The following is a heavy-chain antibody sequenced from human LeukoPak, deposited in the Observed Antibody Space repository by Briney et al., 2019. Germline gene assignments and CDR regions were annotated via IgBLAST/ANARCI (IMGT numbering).Heavy chain of an antibody. Sequence: GGSLRLSCAASGFTFSDYYMSWIRQAPGKGLEWVSYISSSGSTIYYADSVKGRFTISRDNAKNSLYLQMNSLRAEDTAVYYCARLPGRPRNYNWFDPWGQGTLVTVSS. V-gene: IGHV3-11*04. CDR2: ISSSGSTI. CDR3: ARLPGRPRNYNWFDP. CDR1: GFTFSDYY. J-gene: IGHJ5*02. D-gene: IGHD7-27*01.